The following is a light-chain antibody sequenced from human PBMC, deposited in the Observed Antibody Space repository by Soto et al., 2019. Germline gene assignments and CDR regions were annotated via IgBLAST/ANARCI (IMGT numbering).Light chain of an antibody. CDR2: GAS. Sequence: EIVLTQSPGTLSLSPGERATPSCRASQSVSSSYLAWYQQKPGQAPRLLIYGASSRATGIPDRFSGSGSGTDFTLTISRLEPEDFAVYYCQQYGSSQYTFGQGTKVDIK. CDR1: QSVSSSY. CDR3: QQYGSSQYT. V-gene: IGKV3-20*01. J-gene: IGKJ2*01.